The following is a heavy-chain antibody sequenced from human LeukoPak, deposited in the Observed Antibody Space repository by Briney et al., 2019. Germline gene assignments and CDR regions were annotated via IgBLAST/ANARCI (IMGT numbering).Heavy chain of an antibody. V-gene: IGHV3-11*06. Sequence: AGSLRLSCAASGFTFSAHYRSWVRQAPVKGLEWVSSIIFSIGYTNYADSVKGRFTISRDNAKNSLYLQMNSLRAEDTAVYYCARDRVDYYGSGSYSTIYYFDYWGQGTLVTVSS. CDR1: GFTFSAHY. CDR3: ARDRVDYYGSGSYSTIYYFDY. D-gene: IGHD3-10*01. J-gene: IGHJ4*02. CDR2: IIFSIGYT.